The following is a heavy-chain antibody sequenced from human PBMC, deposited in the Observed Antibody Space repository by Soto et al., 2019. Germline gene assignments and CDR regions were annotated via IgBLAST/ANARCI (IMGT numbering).Heavy chain of an antibody. D-gene: IGHD3-22*01. Sequence: VQLVQSGAEVKKPGESLRISCKGSGYSFTSYWISWVRQMPGKGLEWMGRIDPSDSYTNYSPSFQGHVTISADKSISTAYLQWSSRKASDTAMYYCASAPGGHYYGSSGYYYWGQGTLVTVSS. CDR2: IDPSDSYT. V-gene: IGHV5-10-1*03. CDR1: GYSFTSYW. J-gene: IGHJ4*02. CDR3: ASAPGGHYYGSSGYYY.